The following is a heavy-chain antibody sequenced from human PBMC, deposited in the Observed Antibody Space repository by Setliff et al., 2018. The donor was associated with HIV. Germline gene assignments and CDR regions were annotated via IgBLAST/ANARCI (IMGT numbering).Heavy chain of an antibody. CDR3: AREPGRGSSWYVGFSYYYYYMDV. V-gene: IGHV1-24*01. D-gene: IGHD6-13*01. Sequence: ASVKVSCKVSGYTVTELSINWVRQAPGKGPEWMGGFDPEDNKIVYAQKFQGRVATTEDTSTDTAYMELSSLRPEDTSVYYCAREPGRGSSWYVGFSYYYYYMDVCGKGTTVTVSS. CDR1: GYTVTELS. J-gene: IGHJ6*03. CDR2: FDPEDNKI.